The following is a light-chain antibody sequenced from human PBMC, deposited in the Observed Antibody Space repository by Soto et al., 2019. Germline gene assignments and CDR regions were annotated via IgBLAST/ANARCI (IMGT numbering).Light chain of an antibody. CDR2: KAS. CDR1: QTISSW. Sequence: EIPLNQPPSTAFVSLGYRVTITCRASQTISSWLAWYQQKPGKAPKLLIYKASTLKSGVPSRFSGSGSGTEFTLTISSLQPDDFATYYCQQYNSYSAAFAEGTKVDIK. J-gene: IGKJ1*01. V-gene: IGKV1-5*03. CDR3: QQYNSYSAA.